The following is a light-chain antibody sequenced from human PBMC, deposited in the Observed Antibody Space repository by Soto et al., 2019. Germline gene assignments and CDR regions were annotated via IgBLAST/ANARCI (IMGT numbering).Light chain of an antibody. Sequence: DVVMTQSPLSLSVTLGQPASISCWSSQSIVYSDGHAYLNWFHQRPGQSPRRLIYQVSKRDSGVPDRFSGSGSGTDFTLKISRVEAEDVGVYYCMQGTHWPPTFRRGTKVEIK. V-gene: IGKV2-30*01. CDR1: QSIVYSDGHAY. CDR3: MQGTHWPPT. J-gene: IGKJ1*01. CDR2: QVS.